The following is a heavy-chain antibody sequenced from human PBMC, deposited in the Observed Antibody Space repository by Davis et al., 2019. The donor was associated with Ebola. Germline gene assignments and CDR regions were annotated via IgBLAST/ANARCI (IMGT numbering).Heavy chain of an antibody. D-gene: IGHD3-16*01. V-gene: IGHV3-53*05. J-gene: IGHJ6*02. CDR2: IYSGGST. Sequence: PGGSLRFSCAASGFTVSSNYMSWVRQAPGKGLEWVSVIYSGGSTYYADSVKGRFTISRDNSKNTLYLQMNSLRAEDTAVYYCARPMITFGSYGMDVWGQGTTVTVSS. CDR3: ARPMITFGSYGMDV. CDR1: GFTVSSNY.